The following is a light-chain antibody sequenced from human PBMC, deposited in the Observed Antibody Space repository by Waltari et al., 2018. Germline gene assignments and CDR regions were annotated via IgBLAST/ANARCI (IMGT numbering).Light chain of an antibody. Sequence: EVVMTQSPATLSVSPGETATLPCRASQSFSRNLAWYQQKPGQSPRLLIYGTSTRATGIPARFSGSGSGTEFTLTISSLQSEDFAVYYCQQYNNWPFTFGPGTKVDIK. V-gene: IGKV3-15*01. J-gene: IGKJ3*01. CDR3: QQYNNWPFT. CDR1: QSFSRN. CDR2: GTS.